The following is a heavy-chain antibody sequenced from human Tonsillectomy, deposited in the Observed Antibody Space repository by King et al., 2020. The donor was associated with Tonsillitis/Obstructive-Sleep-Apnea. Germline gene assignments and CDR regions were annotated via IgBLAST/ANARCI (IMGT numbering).Heavy chain of an antibody. CDR1: GGSISSGGYY. D-gene: IGHD2-2*01. CDR3: ARDEILGYCSSSSCPGGMDV. Sequence: QLQESGPGLVKPSQTLSLTCTVSGGSISSGGYYWRWIRQHPGKGLEWIGYIYYSGSTYYNPSLKSRVTISVDTSKNQFSLKLSSVTAADTAVYYCARDEILGYCSSSSCPGGMDVWGQGTTVTVSS. CDR2: IYYSGST. V-gene: IGHV4-31*03. J-gene: IGHJ6*02.